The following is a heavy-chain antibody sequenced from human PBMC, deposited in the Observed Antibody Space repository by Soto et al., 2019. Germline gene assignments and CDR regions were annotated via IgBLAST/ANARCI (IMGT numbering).Heavy chain of an antibody. J-gene: IGHJ3*02. CDR1: GDSVFSSTAA. D-gene: IGHD6-19*01. CDR3: ARDRSGSGWFNAFDI. Sequence: PSQTLSLTCAISGDSVFSSTAAWNWIRQSPSRGLEWLGRTYYSSKWYNDYAVSVKSRITINPDTSKHQFSLQLNSVTPEDTAVYYCARDRSGSGWFNAFDIWGHGTMVTVSS. CDR2: TYYSSKWYN. V-gene: IGHV6-1*01.